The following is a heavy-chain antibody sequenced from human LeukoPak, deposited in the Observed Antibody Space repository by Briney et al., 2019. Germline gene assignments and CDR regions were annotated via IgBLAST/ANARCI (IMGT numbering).Heavy chain of an antibody. V-gene: IGHV3-23*01. CDR3: AKQLGYCSDGSCYFPY. CDR2: ISNNGGYT. Sequence: GGSLRLSCAASGFTFSSSAMSWVRQAPGKGLEWVSAISNNGGYTYYADSVQGRFTIFRDNSKSTLCLQMNSLRAEDTAVHYCAKQLGYCSDGSCYFPYWGQGTLVTVSS. J-gene: IGHJ4*02. CDR1: GFTFSSSA. D-gene: IGHD2-15*01.